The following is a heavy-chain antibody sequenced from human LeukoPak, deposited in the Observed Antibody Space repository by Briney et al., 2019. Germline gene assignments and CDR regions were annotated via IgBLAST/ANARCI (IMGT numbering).Heavy chain of an antibody. CDR3: ARAPRAGINHVDY. J-gene: IGHJ4*02. Sequence: SVKVSCKASGGTFSSYTISWVRQAPGQGLEWMGRIIPILGIANYAQKFQGRVTITTDKSTSTAYMELSSLRSEDTAVYYCARAPRAGINHVDYWGQGTLVTVSS. D-gene: IGHD1-14*01. CDR2: IIPILGIA. V-gene: IGHV1-69*02. CDR1: GGTFSSYT.